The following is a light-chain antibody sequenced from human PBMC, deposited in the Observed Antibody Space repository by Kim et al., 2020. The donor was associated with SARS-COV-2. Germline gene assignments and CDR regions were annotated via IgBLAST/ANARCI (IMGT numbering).Light chain of an antibody. Sequence: LSPGERATLSCRASQSVSSYLAWYQQKPGQAPRLLIYDASNWATGIPARFSGSGSGTDFTLTISSLEPEDFAVYYCQQRSNWPPNTFGQGTKLEI. CDR2: DAS. J-gene: IGKJ2*01. CDR1: QSVSSY. V-gene: IGKV3-11*01. CDR3: QQRSNWPPNT.